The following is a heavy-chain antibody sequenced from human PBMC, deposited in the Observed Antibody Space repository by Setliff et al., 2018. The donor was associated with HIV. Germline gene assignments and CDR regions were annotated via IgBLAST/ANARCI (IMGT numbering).Heavy chain of an antibody. CDR2: INHSGST. Sequence: SETLSLTCAVSGGSFSAYYWDWIRQPPGKGLEWIGEINHSGSTNYNPSLKSRVTISVDASKNHFSLKVSSVTAADTAVYYCARGPRITLIEVVTSDYYYGMDVWGQGTTVTVSS. D-gene: IGHD3-22*01. V-gene: IGHV4-34*01. CDR3: ARGPRITLIEVVTSDYYYGMDV. CDR1: GGSFSAYY. J-gene: IGHJ6*02.